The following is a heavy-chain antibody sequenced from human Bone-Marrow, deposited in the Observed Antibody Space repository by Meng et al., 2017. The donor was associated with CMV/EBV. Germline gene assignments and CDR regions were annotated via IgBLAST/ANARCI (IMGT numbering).Heavy chain of an antibody. Sequence: GESLKISCAASGFTFSSYAMHWVRQAPGKGLEWVAVISYDGSNKCYADSVKGRFTISRDNSKNTLYLQMNSLRAEDTAVYYCARDRIRGIVVVPAAVMDVCGQGTTVAVSS. J-gene: IGHJ6*02. CDR3: ARDRIRGIVVVPAAVMDV. CDR2: ISYDGSNK. CDR1: GFTFSSYA. D-gene: IGHD2-2*01. V-gene: IGHV3-30*04.